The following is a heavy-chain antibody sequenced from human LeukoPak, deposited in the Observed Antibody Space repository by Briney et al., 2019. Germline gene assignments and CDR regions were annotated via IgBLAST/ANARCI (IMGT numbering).Heavy chain of an antibody. Sequence: GESLKISCKGSEYSFTSYWIGWVRQMPGKGLEWMGIIYPGDSDTRYSPSFQGQVTISADKSISTAYLQWSSLKASDTGMYYCARMPSDAVTAIPFDYWGQGTLVTVSS. J-gene: IGHJ4*02. V-gene: IGHV5-51*01. D-gene: IGHD2-21*02. CDR1: EYSFTSYW. CDR3: ARMPSDAVTAIPFDY. CDR2: IYPGDSDT.